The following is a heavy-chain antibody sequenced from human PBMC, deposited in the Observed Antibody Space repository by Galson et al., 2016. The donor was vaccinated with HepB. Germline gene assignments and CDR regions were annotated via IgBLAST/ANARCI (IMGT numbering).Heavy chain of an antibody. CDR1: GFTFSTYA. D-gene: IGHD5-24*01. J-gene: IGHJ6*02. CDR2: ISYDGSHK. Sequence: SLRLSCAASGFTFSTYAMHWVRQAPGKGLEWVAVISYDGSHKHYRDSVKGRFTISRDNSKNTLYLQMNSLRREDTAVYYCARPRRWPQYYYGLDVWAKGPRSPSP. V-gene: IGHV3-30-3*01. CDR3: ARPRRWPQYYYGLDV.